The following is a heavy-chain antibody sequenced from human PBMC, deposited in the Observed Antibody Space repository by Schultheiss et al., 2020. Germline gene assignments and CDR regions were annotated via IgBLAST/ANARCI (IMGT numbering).Heavy chain of an antibody. J-gene: IGHJ5*02. V-gene: IGHV3-23*01. Sequence: GGSLRLSCAASGFTFSNYAMRWVRQAPGKGLEWVSAISGSGGSTYYADSVKGRFTISRDNAKNSLYLQMNSLRAEDTALYYCAKDMHRFGWWFDPWGQGTLVTVSS. D-gene: IGHD3-9*01. CDR2: ISGSGGST. CDR3: AKDMHRFGWWFDP. CDR1: GFTFSNYA.